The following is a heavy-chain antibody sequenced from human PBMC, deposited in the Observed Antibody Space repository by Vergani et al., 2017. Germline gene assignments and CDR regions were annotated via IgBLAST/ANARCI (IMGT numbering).Heavy chain of an antibody. Sequence: EVQLVQSGAEVKKPGASLKISCKGSGYSFTSYWIGWVRQMPGKGLEWMGIIYPGDSDTRYSRSFQGQVTISADKSISTAYLQWSSLKATDTAMYYCARHEGLYDYVWRSYHDDAFDIWGQGTMVTVSS. D-gene: IGHD3-16*02. J-gene: IGHJ3*02. V-gene: IGHV5-51*01. CDR1: GYSFTSYW. CDR2: IYPGDSDT. CDR3: ARHEGLYDYVWRSYHDDAFDI.